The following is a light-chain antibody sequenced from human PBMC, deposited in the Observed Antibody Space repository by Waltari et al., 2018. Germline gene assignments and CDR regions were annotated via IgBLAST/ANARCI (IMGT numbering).Light chain of an antibody. CDR2: AAS. V-gene: IGKV1-39*01. Sequence: DIHMTQSPPSLSASIGDRVTITCRASENIGSYLNWYQQKSGEVPKLLIYAASTLQSGVPPRFSGSRSGTDFTFPISSLQPEDCAVYYCQHSFEPPYRFGQGTKVEIK. CDR3: QHSFEPPYR. J-gene: IGKJ2*03. CDR1: ENIGSY.